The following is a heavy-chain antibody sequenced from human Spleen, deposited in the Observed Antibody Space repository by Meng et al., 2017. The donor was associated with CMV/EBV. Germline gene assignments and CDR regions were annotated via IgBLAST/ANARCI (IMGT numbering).Heavy chain of an antibody. D-gene: IGHD3-10*01. CDR3: AKSITMVRGVPLALMN. CDR2: ISGSGGST. CDR1: GFTFSSYA. V-gene: IGHV3-23*01. Sequence: EVQLLESXGGLVQPGGSLRLSCAASGFTFSSYAMSWVRQAPGKGLEWVSAISGSGGSTYYADSVKGRFTISRDNSKNTLYLQMNSLRAEDTAVYYCAKSITMVRGVPLALMNWGQGTLVNVSS. J-gene: IGHJ4*02.